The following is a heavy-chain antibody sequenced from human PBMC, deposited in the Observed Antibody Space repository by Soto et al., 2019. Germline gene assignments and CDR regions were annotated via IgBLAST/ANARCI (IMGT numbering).Heavy chain of an antibody. CDR2: IIPIFGTA. V-gene: IGHV1-69*13. CDR1: GGTFSSYA. Sequence: RASVKVSCKASGGTFSSYAISWVRQAPGQGLEWMGGIIPIFGTANYAQKFQGRVTITADESTSTAYMELSSLRSEDTAVYYCARDNLHTYYYDSSGYYYFDYWGQGTLVTVSS. D-gene: IGHD3-22*01. CDR3: ARDNLHTYYYDSSGYYYFDY. J-gene: IGHJ4*02.